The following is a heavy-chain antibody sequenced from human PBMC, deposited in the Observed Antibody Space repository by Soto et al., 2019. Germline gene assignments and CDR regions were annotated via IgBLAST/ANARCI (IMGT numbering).Heavy chain of an antibody. D-gene: IGHD1-26*01. Sequence: GASVKVSCKASGYTFTRSGISWVRQAPGQGLEWLGWINPDNGNTNYAQHLQGRVSLTTDTSTSTAYMDLRSLRSDDTAVYYCARASGSSYWFDPWGQGTLVTVSS. V-gene: IGHV1-18*01. CDR1: GYTFTRSG. J-gene: IGHJ5*02. CDR2: INPDNGNT. CDR3: ARASGSSYWFDP.